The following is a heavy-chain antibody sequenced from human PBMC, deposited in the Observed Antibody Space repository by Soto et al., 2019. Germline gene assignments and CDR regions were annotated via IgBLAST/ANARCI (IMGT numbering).Heavy chain of an antibody. CDR1: GFTFSSYA. CDR3: AKGRDGYNWVY. Sequence: EVQLLESGGGLVQPGGSLRLSCAASGFTFSSYAMSWVRQAPGKGLEWVSAISGSGGSTYYADSVKGRFTISRDNSKNTLYLEMNSLRAEDAAVYYCAKGRDGYNWVYWGQGTLVTVSS. V-gene: IGHV3-23*01. D-gene: IGHD5-12*01. J-gene: IGHJ4*02. CDR2: ISGSGGST.